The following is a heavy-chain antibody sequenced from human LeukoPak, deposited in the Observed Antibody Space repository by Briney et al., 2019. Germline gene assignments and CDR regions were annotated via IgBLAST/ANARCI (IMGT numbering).Heavy chain of an antibody. Sequence: AASVKVSCKASGHTFTIYGISWVRQAPGQGLEGMGWISAYNGNTNYAQKLQGRVTMTTDTSTSTAYMELRSLRSDDTAVYYCARDPLVVVAATYYYYYGMDVWGQGTTVTVSS. CDR3: ARDPLVVVAATYYYYYGMDV. D-gene: IGHD2-15*01. V-gene: IGHV1-18*01. J-gene: IGHJ6*02. CDR2: ISAYNGNT. CDR1: GHTFTIYG.